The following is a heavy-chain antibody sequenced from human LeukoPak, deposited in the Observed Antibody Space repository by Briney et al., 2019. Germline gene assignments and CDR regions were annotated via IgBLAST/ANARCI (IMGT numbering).Heavy chain of an antibody. CDR2: MFHGRNT. D-gene: IGHD2-15*01. J-gene: IGHJ4*02. CDR1: GYSITSGYY. CDR3: AREGGSASSEVY. V-gene: IGHV4-38-2*02. Sequence: SETLSLTCTVSGYSITSGYYWGWIRQPPGKGLEWIGSMFHGRNTYYNPSLKSRVTISIDTSKDQFSLKLSSVTAADTAVYYCAREGGSASSEVYWGQGTLVTVSS.